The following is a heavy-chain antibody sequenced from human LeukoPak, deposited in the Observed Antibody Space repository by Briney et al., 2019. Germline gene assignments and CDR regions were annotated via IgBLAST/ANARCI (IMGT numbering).Heavy chain of an antibody. Sequence: GGTLRLSCAASGFTFDDYTMHWVRQAPGKGLEWVSLISWDGGSTYYADSVKGRFTISRDNSKNSLYLQMNSLRTEDTALYYCAKDSREGFVWDDAFDIWGQGTMVTVSS. CDR3: AKDSREGFVWDDAFDI. V-gene: IGHV3-43*01. CDR1: GFTFDDYT. D-gene: IGHD3-9*01. CDR2: ISWDGGST. J-gene: IGHJ3*02.